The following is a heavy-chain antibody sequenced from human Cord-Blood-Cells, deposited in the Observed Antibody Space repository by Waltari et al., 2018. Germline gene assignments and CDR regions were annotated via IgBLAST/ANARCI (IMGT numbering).Heavy chain of an antibody. CDR3: ARGDTAMAPFDY. CDR1: GSTFSSYA. J-gene: IGHJ4*02. D-gene: IGHD5-18*01. V-gene: IGHV3-30*04. Sequence: QVQLVESGGGVVQPGWSLRLSWSASGSTFSSYAMPWVRQAPGKGLEWVAVISYDGSNKYYADSVKGRFTISRDNSKNTLYLQMNSLRAEDTAVYYCARGDTAMAPFDYWGQGTLVTVSS. CDR2: ISYDGSNK.